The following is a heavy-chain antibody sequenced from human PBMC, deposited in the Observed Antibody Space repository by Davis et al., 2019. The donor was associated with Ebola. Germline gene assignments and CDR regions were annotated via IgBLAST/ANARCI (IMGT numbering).Heavy chain of an antibody. V-gene: IGHV1-8*01. Sequence: ASVKVSCKASGYTFTSYDINWVRQATGQGLEWMGWMNPNSGNTGYAQKFQGRVTMTRNTSISTAYMELSSLRSEDTAVYYCARVYKRGIVGATGYWGQGTLVTVPS. CDR3: ARVYKRGIVGATGY. CDR2: MNPNSGNT. CDR1: GYTFTSYD. J-gene: IGHJ4*02. D-gene: IGHD1-26*01.